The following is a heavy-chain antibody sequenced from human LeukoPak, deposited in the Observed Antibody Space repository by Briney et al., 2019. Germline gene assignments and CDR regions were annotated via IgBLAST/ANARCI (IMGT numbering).Heavy chain of an antibody. D-gene: IGHD3-10*01. Sequence: PGGSLRLSCAASGSTFNRFAMHWVRQAPGKGLEWVAVISYDGSDKYYADSVKGRFTISRDNSKNTLYLQMNSQRVEDTAVFYCAQGGSEIYYYYHGMDVWGQGTTVTVSS. CDR1: GSTFNRFA. V-gene: IGHV3-30*18. J-gene: IGHJ6*02. CDR2: ISYDGSDK. CDR3: AQGGSEIYYYYHGMDV.